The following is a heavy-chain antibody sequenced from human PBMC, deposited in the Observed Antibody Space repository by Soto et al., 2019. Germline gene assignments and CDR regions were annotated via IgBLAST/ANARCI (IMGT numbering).Heavy chain of an antibody. CDR1: GGSISSYY. CDR3: ARNDFWSGYTAIWFDP. CDR2: IYYSGST. Sequence: PSETLSLTSTVSGGSISSYYWSWIRQPPGKGLEWIGYIYYSGSTNYNPSLKSRVTISVDTSKNQFSLKLSSVTAADTAVYYCARNDFWSGYTAIWFDPWGQGTLVTVSS. J-gene: IGHJ5*02. V-gene: IGHV4-59*08. D-gene: IGHD3-3*01.